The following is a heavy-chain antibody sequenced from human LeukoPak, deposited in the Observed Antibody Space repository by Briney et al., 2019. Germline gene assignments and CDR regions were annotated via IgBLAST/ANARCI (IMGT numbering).Heavy chain of an antibody. V-gene: IGHV3-23*01. CDR2: ISGSGDIT. CDR1: GFTFSSYG. Sequence: GGSLRLSCAASGFTFSSYGMSWVRQAPGKGLEWVSAISGSGDITYYADSVKGRFTISRDNAKNSLYLQMNSLRAEDTAVYYCARDSSGYPYPAFYYWGQGTLVTVSS. J-gene: IGHJ4*02. D-gene: IGHD3-22*01. CDR3: ARDSSGYPYPAFYY.